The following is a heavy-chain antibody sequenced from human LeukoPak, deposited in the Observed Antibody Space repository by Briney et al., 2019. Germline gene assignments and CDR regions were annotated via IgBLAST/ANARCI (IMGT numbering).Heavy chain of an antibody. Sequence: PSETLSLTCTVPGGSISSYYWSWIRQPAGKGLEWIGRIYTSGSTNYNPSLKSRVTISVDKSKNQFSLKLSSVTAADTAVYYCARGADILTGSSSYYYYMDVWGKGTTVTVSS. CDR3: ARGADILTGSSSYYYYMDV. D-gene: IGHD3-9*01. CDR1: GGSISSYY. CDR2: IYTSGST. V-gene: IGHV4-4*07. J-gene: IGHJ6*03.